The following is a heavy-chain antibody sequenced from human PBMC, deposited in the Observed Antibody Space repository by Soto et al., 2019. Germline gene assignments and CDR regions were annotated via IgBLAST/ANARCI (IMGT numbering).Heavy chain of an antibody. J-gene: IGHJ6*02. D-gene: IGHD5-12*01. CDR1: GGSISSGAYY. CDR3: ARARRPWPYYYGMDV. CDR2: IYHSGNT. Sequence: PSETLSLTCTVSGGSISSGAYYWSWIRQHPEKGLEWIGHIYHSGNTYYNPSLKSRVTISVDTSKNQFSLKLSSVTAADTAVYYCARARRPWPYYYGMDVWGQGTTVTVSS. V-gene: IGHV4-31*03.